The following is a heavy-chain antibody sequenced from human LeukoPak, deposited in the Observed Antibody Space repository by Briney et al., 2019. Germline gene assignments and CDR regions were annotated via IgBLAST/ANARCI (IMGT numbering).Heavy chain of an antibody. CDR3: ARDQGTGAYAFDI. J-gene: IGHJ3*02. V-gene: IGHV3-30*03. CDR2: ISYDGSNK. D-gene: IGHD1-1*01. Sequence: GGSLRLSCAASGFTFSSYGMHWVRQAPGKGLEWVAVISYDGSNKYYADSVKGRFTISRDNAKNSLYLQMNSLRAEDTAVYYCARDQGTGAYAFDIWGQGTMVTVSS. CDR1: GFTFSSYG.